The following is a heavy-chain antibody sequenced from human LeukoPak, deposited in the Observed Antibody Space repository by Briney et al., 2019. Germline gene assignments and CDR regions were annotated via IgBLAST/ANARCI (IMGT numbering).Heavy chain of an antibody. CDR3: ATTVTLDF. CDR1: GFTCRTYA. CDR2: ITGTGGGGNKT. D-gene: IGHD1-1*01. Sequence: GGSLRLSCAPSGFTCRTYAMSWVRQAPGKGLEWVSVITGTGGGGNKTYYADSVRGRFSISTDDSKNVLFLQMNDLRVDDTAVYFCATTVTLDFWGQGTRVLVSS. J-gene: IGHJ4*02. V-gene: IGHV3-23*01.